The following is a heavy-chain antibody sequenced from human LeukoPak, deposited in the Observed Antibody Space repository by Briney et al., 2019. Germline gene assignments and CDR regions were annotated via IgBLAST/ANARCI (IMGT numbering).Heavy chain of an antibody. CDR3: ARRLTQYDCFDP. J-gene: IGHJ5*02. D-gene: IGHD2-2*01. CDR2: TYYRSTMYN. Sequence: SQTLSLTCAISGDNLSSNSVTWDWIRQSPSRGLEWLGRTYYRSTMYNDYPVSVRDRITVNPDTSKNQSSLHLNSVTPEDTAVYYCARRLTQYDCFDPWGQGILVTVSS. V-gene: IGHV6-1*01. CDR1: GDNLSSNSVT.